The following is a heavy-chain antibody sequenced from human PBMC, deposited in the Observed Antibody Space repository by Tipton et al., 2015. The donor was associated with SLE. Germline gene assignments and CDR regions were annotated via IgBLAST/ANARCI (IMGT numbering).Heavy chain of an antibody. Sequence: SLRLSCAASGFTFRGYWVSWVRQAPGKGLEWVANIKQDGSEKYYVDSVKGRFTISRDNAKNSLFLQMNSLRVEDTAVYYCARGGYDYVWGSYRSHGFDVWGQGAPVTVSS. D-gene: IGHD3-16*01. J-gene: IGHJ3*01. CDR2: IKQDGSEK. CDR1: GFTFRGYW. CDR3: ARGGYDYVWGSYRSHGFDV. V-gene: IGHV3-7*04.